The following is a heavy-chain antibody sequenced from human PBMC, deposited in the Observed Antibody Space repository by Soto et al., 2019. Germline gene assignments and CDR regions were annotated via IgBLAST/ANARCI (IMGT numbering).Heavy chain of an antibody. CDR2: INPNSGGT. CDR1: GYTFTGYY. V-gene: IGHV1-2*04. Sequence: GASVKVSCKASGYTFTGYYMHWVRQAPGQGLEWMGWINPNSGGTNYAQKFQGWVTMTRDTSISTAYMELSRLRSDDTAVYYCARTQSNPNSSGSPYYGMDVWGQGTTVTVSS. J-gene: IGHJ6*02. CDR3: ARTQSNPNSSGSPYYGMDV. D-gene: IGHD6-19*01.